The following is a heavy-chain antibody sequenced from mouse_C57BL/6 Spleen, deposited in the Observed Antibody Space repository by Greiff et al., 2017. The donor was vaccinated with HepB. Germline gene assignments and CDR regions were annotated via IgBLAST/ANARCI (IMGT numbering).Heavy chain of an antibody. D-gene: IGHD2-4*01. CDR1: GYTFTSYW. CDR3: ARVYYDYEAY. J-gene: IGHJ3*01. V-gene: IGHV1-55*01. Sequence: VKLMESGAELVKPGASVKMSCKASGYTFTSYWITWVKQRPGQGLEWIGDIYPGSGSTNYNEKFKSKATLTVDTSSSTAYMQLSSLTSEDSAVYYCARVYYDYEAYWGQGTLVTVSA. CDR2: IYPGSGST.